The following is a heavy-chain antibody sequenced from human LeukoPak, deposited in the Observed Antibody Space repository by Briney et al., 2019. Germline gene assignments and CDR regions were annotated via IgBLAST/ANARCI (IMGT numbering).Heavy chain of an antibody. D-gene: IGHD6-13*01. CDR3: ARDGDSSSWLDY. CDR1: GGSLSSYY. V-gene: IGHV4-59*01. J-gene: IGHJ4*02. CDR2: IYYSGST. Sequence: PSETLSLSCTVSGGSLSSYYRSWIRQPPGKGLEWIGYIYYSGSTNYNPSLKSRVTISVDTSKNQFSLKLSSVTAADTAVYYCARDGDSSSWLDYWGQGTLVTVSS.